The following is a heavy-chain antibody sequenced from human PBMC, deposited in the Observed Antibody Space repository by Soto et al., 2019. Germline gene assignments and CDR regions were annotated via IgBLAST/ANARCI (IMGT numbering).Heavy chain of an antibody. J-gene: IGHJ4*02. CDR3: VKAHYYGSGSYSVGN. Sequence: GGSLRLSCAASGFTFDDYAMHWVRQAPGKGLEWVSGISWNSGSIGYADSVKGRFTISRDNAKNSLYLQMNSLRAEDTALYYCVKAHYYGSGSYSVGNWGQGTLVTVSS. CDR2: ISWNSGSI. D-gene: IGHD3-10*01. V-gene: IGHV3-9*01. CDR1: GFTFDDYA.